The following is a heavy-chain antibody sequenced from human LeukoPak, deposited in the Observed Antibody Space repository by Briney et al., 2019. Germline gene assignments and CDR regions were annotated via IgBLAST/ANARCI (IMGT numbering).Heavy chain of an antibody. D-gene: IGHD3-10*02. CDR3: AELGITMIGGV. V-gene: IGHV3-7*01. CDR1: GFTFSTYW. CDR2: IKPDGSEK. Sequence: GGSLRLSCAASGFTFSTYWMSWVRQAPGKGLEWVANIKPDGSEKYYLDSVKGRFTISRDNAKNSLHLQINNLRAEDTAVYYCAELGITMIGGVWGKGTTVTISS. J-gene: IGHJ6*04.